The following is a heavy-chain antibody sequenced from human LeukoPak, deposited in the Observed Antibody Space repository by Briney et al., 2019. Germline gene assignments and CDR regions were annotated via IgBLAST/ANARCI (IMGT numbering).Heavy chain of an antibody. CDR1: GGSISSYY. CDR3: ARDLSYYGSGSYYKYFDY. V-gene: IGHV4-4*07. Sequence: SETLSLTCTVSGGSISSYYWSWIRQPAGKGLEWIGRIYTSGSTNYNPSLKSRVSMSVHTSKNQFSLKLSSVTAADTAVYYCARDLSYYGSGSYYKYFDYWGQGTLVTVSS. D-gene: IGHD3-10*01. J-gene: IGHJ4*02. CDR2: IYTSGST.